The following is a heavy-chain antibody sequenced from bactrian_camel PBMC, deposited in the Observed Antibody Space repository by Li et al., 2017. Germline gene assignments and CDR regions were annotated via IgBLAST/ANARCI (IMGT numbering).Heavy chain of an antibody. V-gene: IGHV3S26*01. Sequence: HVQLVESGGGSVQAGGSLRLSCAVSGDTDSRVCMAWFRQAPGKAREWVACIDRSRDRTTAYADSVKGRFTISKDEAKATVYLQMNSLKPEDTAMYYCNTGPGARGACETNYWGQGTQVTVS. J-gene: IGHJ4*01. CDR2: IDRSRDRTT. CDR1: GDTDSRVC. D-gene: IGHD3*01. CDR3: NTGPGARGACETNY.